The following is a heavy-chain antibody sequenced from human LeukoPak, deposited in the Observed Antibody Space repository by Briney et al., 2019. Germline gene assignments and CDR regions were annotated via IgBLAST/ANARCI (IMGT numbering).Heavy chain of an antibody. CDR2: IYTSGTT. Sequence: SQTLSLTCTVSGDSISSGSYDWSWIRQPAGKGLEGIGRIYTSGTTNHNPSLKGRVTISVATSKTQFSLNLSSVTAADTAVYYCASRGHYTYYFDFWGQGTLVTVSS. CDR1: GDSISSGSYD. CDR3: ASRGHYTYYFDF. D-gene: IGHD3-3*01. J-gene: IGHJ4*02. V-gene: IGHV4-61*02.